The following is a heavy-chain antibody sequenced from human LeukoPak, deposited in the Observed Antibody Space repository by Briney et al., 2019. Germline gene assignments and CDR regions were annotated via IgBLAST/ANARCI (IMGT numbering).Heavy chain of an antibody. CDR1: GFTLSSYT. V-gene: IGHV3-74*01. J-gene: IGHJ4*02. CDR3: ARAQVGTPTDC. CDR2: FTSDGNSM. Sequence: PGGSLRLSCAASGFTLSSYTMYWVRQAPGRGLVWVARFTSDGNSMTYADFVKGRFTVSRDIAKNTLYLQMNSLRAEDTAVYYCARAQVGTPTDCWGQGTLVTVSS. D-gene: IGHD1-26*01.